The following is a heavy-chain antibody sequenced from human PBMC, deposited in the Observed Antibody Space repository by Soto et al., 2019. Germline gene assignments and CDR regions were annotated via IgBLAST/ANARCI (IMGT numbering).Heavy chain of an antibody. CDR3: ARDTKIPANAIHDGR. D-gene: IGHD2-2*01. CDR2: INPNSGGT. J-gene: IGHJ4*02. Sequence: VEMVQSGAEVKKPGASVRVSCKASGYTFTDYFIHWVRQAPGQGLEWMGWINPNSGGTNYAQTFQGRVTMTRDTSITTVYLDLSRLRSDDTATYYCARDTKIPANAIHDGRWGQGNLVTVSS. CDR1: GYTFTDYF. V-gene: IGHV1-2*02.